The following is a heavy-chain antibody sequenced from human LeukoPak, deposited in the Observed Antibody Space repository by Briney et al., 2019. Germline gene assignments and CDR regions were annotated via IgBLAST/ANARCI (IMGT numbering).Heavy chain of an antibody. J-gene: IGHJ5*02. CDR3: ARDFSESFTLDP. Sequence: GGSLRLSCAASGFTFSSYGMHWVRQAPGKGLEWVAVIWYDGSNKYYADSVKGRFTISRDNSKNTLYLQMNSLRAEDTAVYYCARDFSESFTLDPWGQGTLVTVSS. CDR2: IWYDGSNK. D-gene: IGHD1-26*01. V-gene: IGHV3-33*01. CDR1: GFTFSSYG.